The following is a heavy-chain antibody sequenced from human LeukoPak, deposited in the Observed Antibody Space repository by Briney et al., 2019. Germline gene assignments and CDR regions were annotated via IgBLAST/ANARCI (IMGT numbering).Heavy chain of an antibody. J-gene: IGHJ4*02. CDR3: ARDETLWYYDSSGYYGY. D-gene: IGHD3-22*01. V-gene: IGHV1-2*02. CDR1: GYTFTGYY. CDR2: INPNSGGT. Sequence: ASVKDSCKASGYTFTGYYMHWVRQAPGQGLEWMGWINPNSGGTNYAQKFQGRVTMTRDTSISTAYMELSRLRSDDTAVYYCARDETLWYYDSSGYYGYWGQGTLVTVSS.